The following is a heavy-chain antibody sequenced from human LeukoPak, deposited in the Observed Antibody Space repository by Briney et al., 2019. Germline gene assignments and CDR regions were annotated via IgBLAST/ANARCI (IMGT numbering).Heavy chain of an antibody. D-gene: IGHD1-26*01. Sequence: SETLSLTCAVSGYSISSGYYWGWIRQPPGKGLEWIGSIYHSGSTYYNPSLKSRVTISVDTSKNQFSLKLSSVTAADMAVYYCARQSRYVGATTSVYWGQGTLVTVSS. V-gene: IGHV4-38-2*01. CDR2: IYHSGST. CDR3: ARQSRYVGATTSVY. J-gene: IGHJ4*02. CDR1: GYSISSGYY.